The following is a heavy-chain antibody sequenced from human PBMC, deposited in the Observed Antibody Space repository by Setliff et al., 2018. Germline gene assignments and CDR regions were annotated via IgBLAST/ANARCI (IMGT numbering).Heavy chain of an antibody. V-gene: IGHV3-21*01. CDR1: GFTFSSYS. CDR3: ARDDGYNNRWYYY. J-gene: IGHJ4*02. D-gene: IGHD6-13*01. CDR2: ISSSSSYI. Sequence: GSLRLSCAASGFTFSSYSMNWVRQAPGKGLEWVSSISSSSSYIYYADSVKGRFAISRDNAKNSLYLQMNSLRAEDTAMYYCARDDGYNNRWYYYWGQGTLVTVSS.